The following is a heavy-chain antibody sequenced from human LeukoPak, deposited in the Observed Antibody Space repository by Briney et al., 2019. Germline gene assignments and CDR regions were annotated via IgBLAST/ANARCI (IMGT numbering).Heavy chain of an antibody. CDR1: GFTFSSYA. J-gene: IGHJ4*02. V-gene: IGHV3-64D*09. Sequence: PGGSLRLSCSASGFTFSSYAMHWVRQAPGKGLEYVSAISSNGGSTYYADSVKGRFTISRDNSKNTLYLQMSSLRAEDTAVYYCVKGKDSSSGSKDYWGQGTLVTVSS. CDR3: VKGKDSSSGSKDY. D-gene: IGHD6-6*01. CDR2: ISSNGGST.